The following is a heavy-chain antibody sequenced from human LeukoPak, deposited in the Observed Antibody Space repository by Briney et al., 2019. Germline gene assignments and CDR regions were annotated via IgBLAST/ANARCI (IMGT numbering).Heavy chain of an antibody. D-gene: IGHD2-2*01. Sequence: PGGSLRLSCAASGFTFSSYSMNWVRQAPGKGLEWVSSISSSSSYIYYADSVKGRFTISRDNAKNSLYLQMNSLRAEDTAVYYCARDKGNIVVVPAAPLGVWGQETTVTVSS. CDR2: ISSSSSYI. V-gene: IGHV3-21*01. CDR3: ARDKGNIVVVPAAPLGV. CDR1: GFTFSSYS. J-gene: IGHJ6*02.